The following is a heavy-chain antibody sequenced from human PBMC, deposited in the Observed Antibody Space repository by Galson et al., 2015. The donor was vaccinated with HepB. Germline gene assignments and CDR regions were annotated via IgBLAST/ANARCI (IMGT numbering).Heavy chain of an antibody. CDR1: GFTFSSYA. J-gene: IGHJ4*02. CDR3: AKDRSSTNCYKWEY. V-gene: IGHV3-23*01. CDR2: ISAGGGTT. D-gene: IGHD2-2*02. Sequence: SLRLSCAASGFTFSSYAMIWVRQVPGKGLEWVSSISAGGGTTYYADSVKGRFTISRDNSKNTLYLQMNSLRAEDTAVYYCAKDRSSTNCYKWEYWGQGTLVTVSS.